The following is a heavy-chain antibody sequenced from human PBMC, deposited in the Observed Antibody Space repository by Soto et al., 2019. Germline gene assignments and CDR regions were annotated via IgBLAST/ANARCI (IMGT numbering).Heavy chain of an antibody. CDR1: GYTFTRYG. CDR3: AKNGQPPYYYNGLDV. Sequence: ASVKVSCKASGYTFTRYGISWVRQAPGQGIEWMGWIRGYNGDTNYAQKCQGRVNMTIDTSTTTAYMELRSLTSDDTAVYYCAKNGQPPYYYNGLDVWGQGTKVTVSS. D-gene: IGHD2-8*01. V-gene: IGHV1-18*01. CDR2: IRGYNGDT. J-gene: IGHJ6*02.